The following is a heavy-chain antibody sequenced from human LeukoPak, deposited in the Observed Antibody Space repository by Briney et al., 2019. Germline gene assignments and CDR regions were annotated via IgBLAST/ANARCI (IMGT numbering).Heavy chain of an antibody. CDR3: ARGGGDSSGYYYFDY. J-gene: IGHJ4*02. CDR2: INPNSGGT. CDR1: GYTFTSYY. V-gene: IGHV1-2*04. Sequence: GASVKVSCKASGYTFTSYYMHWVRQAPGQGLEWMGWINPNSGGTNYAQKFQGWVTMTRDTSISTAYMELSRLRSDDTAVYYCARGGGDSSGYYYFDYWGQGTLVTVSS. D-gene: IGHD3-22*01.